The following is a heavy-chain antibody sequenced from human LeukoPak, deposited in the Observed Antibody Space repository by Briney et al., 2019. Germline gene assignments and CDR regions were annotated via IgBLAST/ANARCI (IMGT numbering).Heavy chain of an antibody. V-gene: IGHV3-72*01. J-gene: IGHJ6*02. Sequence: GGSLRLSCASSGFSFSDHFMDWVRQAPGKGLEWVGRTKNKRERYVTEYAASVKGRFTMSRDESMTSLYLQMNGLKTEDTAVYYCARVDGIASQGYGMDVWGQGTTVTVSS. D-gene: IGHD3-3*02. CDR2: TKNKRERYVT. CDR1: GFSFSDHF. CDR3: ARVDGIASQGYGMDV.